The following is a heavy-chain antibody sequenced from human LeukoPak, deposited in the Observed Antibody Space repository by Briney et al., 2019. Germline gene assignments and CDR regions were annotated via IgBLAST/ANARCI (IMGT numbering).Heavy chain of an antibody. J-gene: IGHJ3*02. V-gene: IGHV3-30*18. CDR3: AKDSTTVTTSMGEAFDI. Sequence: AGSLRLSRAASGFTFSSYGMHWVRQAPGKGLEWVAVISYDGSNKYYADSVKGRFTISRDNSKNTLYLQMNSLRAEDTAVYYCAKDSTTVTTSMGEAFDIWGQGTMVIVSS. D-gene: IGHD4-17*01. CDR2: ISYDGSNK. CDR1: GFTFSSYG.